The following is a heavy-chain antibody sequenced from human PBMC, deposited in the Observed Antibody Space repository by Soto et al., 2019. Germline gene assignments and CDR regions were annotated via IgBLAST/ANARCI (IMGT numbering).Heavy chain of an antibody. CDR1: GASMSSGGYY. CDR2: IYYSGST. V-gene: IGHV4-31*03. D-gene: IGHD6-6*01. CDR3: ARDRHNNFFDP. Sequence: PSETLSLTCTVSGASMSSGGYYWTWIRQSPGKGLEWIGYIYYSGSTYYNPSLESRVAISLDTSRSQFSLTLHSVTAADTAIDYCARDRHNNFFDPWGQGTLVTFSS. J-gene: IGHJ5*02.